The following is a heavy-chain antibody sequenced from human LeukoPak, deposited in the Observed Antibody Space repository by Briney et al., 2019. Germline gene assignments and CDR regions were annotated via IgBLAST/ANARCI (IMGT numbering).Heavy chain of an antibody. D-gene: IGHD6-13*01. CDR3: ARDLYRDPSSSWLYYMDV. CDR2: IYYSGST. J-gene: IGHJ6*03. Sequence: SETLSLTCTVSGGSISSSIYYWGWIRQPPGKGLEWIGSIYYSGSTYYNPSLKSRVTISVDTSNNQFSLKLSSVTAADTAVYYCARDLYRDPSSSWLYYMDVWGKGTTVTVSS. CDR1: GGSISSSIYY. V-gene: IGHV4-39*07.